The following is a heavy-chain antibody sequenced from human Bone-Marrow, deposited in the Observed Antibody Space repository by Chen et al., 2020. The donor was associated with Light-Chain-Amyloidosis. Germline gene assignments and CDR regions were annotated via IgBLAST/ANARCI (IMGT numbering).Heavy chain of an antibody. J-gene: IGHJ5*02. CDR2: INHSGSA. CDR1: NGAFGDDY. D-gene: IGHD5-12*01. Sequence: VELQQWGAGLLKPSETLSLTCGIHNGAFGDDYWTWIRQPPGKGLQWIAEINHSGSANYNSSLKSRTTISVDKSKNQFSLRMISVTAADTAVYYCARYEPHFSDSIISGYTAWGQGTSVTVSS. V-gene: IGHV4-34*01. CDR3: ARYEPHFSDSIISGYTA.